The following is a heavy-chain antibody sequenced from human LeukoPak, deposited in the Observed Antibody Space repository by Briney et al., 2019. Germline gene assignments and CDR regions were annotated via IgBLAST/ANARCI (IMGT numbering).Heavy chain of an antibody. D-gene: IGHD3-10*01. CDR3: AREAYGSGNYYSDY. V-gene: IGHV3-74*01. CDR2: IHKDGSST. Sequence: PGGSLRLSCAASGFTFSSKWMHWVRQAPGKGLVWVSRIHKDGSSTTYADSVKGRFTISRDNAKNTLYLQMNSLRAEDTAMYYCAREAYGSGNYYSDYWGQGTLVTVYS. CDR1: GFTFSSKW. J-gene: IGHJ4*02.